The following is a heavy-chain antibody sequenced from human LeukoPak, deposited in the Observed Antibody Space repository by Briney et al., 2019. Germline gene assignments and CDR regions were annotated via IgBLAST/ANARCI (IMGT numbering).Heavy chain of an antibody. V-gene: IGHV4-34*01. J-gene: IGHJ4*02. CDR3: ARRRYGGNYYFDY. CDR2: INHSGST. Sequence: SETLSLTCAVYGGSFSGYYWSWIRQPPGKGLEWFGEINHSGSTNYNPSLKSRVTISVDTSKNQFSLKLSSVTAADTAVYYCARRRYGGNYYFDYWGQGTLVTVSS. CDR1: GGSFSGYY. D-gene: IGHD4/OR15-4a*01.